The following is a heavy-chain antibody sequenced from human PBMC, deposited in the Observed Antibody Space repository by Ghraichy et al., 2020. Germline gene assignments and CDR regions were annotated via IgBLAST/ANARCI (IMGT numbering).Heavy chain of an antibody. D-gene: IGHD3-9*01. J-gene: IGHJ4*02. CDR3: VKDQKGGYFDWPPFDY. CDR2: ISSNGGST. CDR1: GFTFSSYA. Sequence: GGSLRLSCSASGFTFSSYAMHWVRQAPGKGLEYVSAISSNGGSTYYADSVKGRFTISRDNSKNTLYLQMSSLRAEDTAVYYCVKDQKGGYFDWPPFDYWGQGTLVTVSS. V-gene: IGHV3-64D*06.